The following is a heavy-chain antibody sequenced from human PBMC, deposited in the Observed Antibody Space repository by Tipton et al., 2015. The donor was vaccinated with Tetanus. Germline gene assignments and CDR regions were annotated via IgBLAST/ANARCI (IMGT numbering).Heavy chain of an antibody. V-gene: IGHV3-30-3*01. CDR3: ARDFRPIFGVAHPFDS. D-gene: IGHD3-3*01. J-gene: IGHJ5*01. Sequence: RSLRLSCAASGFAFSDYSIFWVRQAPGKGLEWVAVISSNGDNKYYADSVRGRFTISRDNAENTVFLQMNGLRDDDTAVYFCARDFRPIFGVAHPFDSWGQGTLVTVSS. CDR2: ISSNGDNK. CDR1: GFAFSDYS.